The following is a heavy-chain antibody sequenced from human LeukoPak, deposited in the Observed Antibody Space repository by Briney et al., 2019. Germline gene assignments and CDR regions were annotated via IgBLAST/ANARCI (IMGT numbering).Heavy chain of an antibody. J-gene: IGHJ4*02. Sequence: GGSLRLSCAASGFTFDDYGMSWVRQAPGKGLEWVSGINWNGGSTGHADSVKGRFTISRDNAKNSLYLQMNSLRAEDTALYYCARATKPRGYSYGYEDYWGQGTLVTVSS. V-gene: IGHV3-20*04. CDR3: ARATKPRGYSYGYEDY. CDR2: INWNGGST. CDR1: GFTFDDYG. D-gene: IGHD5-18*01.